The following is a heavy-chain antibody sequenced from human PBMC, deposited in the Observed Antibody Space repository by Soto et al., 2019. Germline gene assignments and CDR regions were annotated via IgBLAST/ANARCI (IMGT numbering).Heavy chain of an antibody. CDR1: GYTFSRHW. CDR3: ARPRSMSSSGFDI. J-gene: IGHJ3*02. Sequence: EVQLVESGGGLVQPGGSLRLSCAASGYTFSRHWIHWVRQYPGQGLVGVSRISPDGTITDYADSVRGRFTISRDNAKNTLYLQMYSLRADDTAVYYCARPRSMSSSGFDIWGQGTMVTVSS. D-gene: IGHD6-6*01. CDR2: ISPDGTIT. V-gene: IGHV3-74*01.